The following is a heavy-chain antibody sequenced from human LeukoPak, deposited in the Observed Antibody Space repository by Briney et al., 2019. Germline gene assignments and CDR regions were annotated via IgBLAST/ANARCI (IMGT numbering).Heavy chain of an antibody. Sequence: GGSLRLSCAASGFTFSSYSMNWVRQAPGKGLEWVSSISSSSSYIYYADSVKGRFTISRDNAKNSLYLQMNSLRAEDTAVYCCARDRPPEVIAVAGPGGAFDIWGQGTMVTVSS. CDR1: GFTFSSYS. CDR2: ISSSSSYI. D-gene: IGHD6-19*01. V-gene: IGHV3-21*01. J-gene: IGHJ3*02. CDR3: ARDRPPEVIAVAGPGGAFDI.